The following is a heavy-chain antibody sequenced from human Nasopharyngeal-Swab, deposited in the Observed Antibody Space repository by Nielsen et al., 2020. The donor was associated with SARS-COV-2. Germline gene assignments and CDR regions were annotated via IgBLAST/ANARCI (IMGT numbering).Heavy chain of an antibody. J-gene: IGHJ4*02. CDR3: VASEGGALSY. D-gene: IGHD3-16*01. CDR2: FDPEDGET. CDR1: GYTLTELS. V-gene: IGHV1-24*01. Sequence: ASVKVSCKVSGYTLTELSMHWMRQAPGKGLEGMGSFDPEDGETIYAQKFQGRVTMTEDTSTETAYMEVSSLRSEDTAVYYCVASEGGALSYWGQGTLVTVSS.